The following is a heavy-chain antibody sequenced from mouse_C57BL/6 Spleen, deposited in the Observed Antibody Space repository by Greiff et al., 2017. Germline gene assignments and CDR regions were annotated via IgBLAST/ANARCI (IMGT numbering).Heavy chain of an antibody. D-gene: IGHD1-1*01. J-gene: IGHJ2*01. Sequence: EVKLVESGGGLVKPGGSLKLSCAASGFTFSSYAMSWVRQTPEKRLGWVATISDGGSYTYYPDNVKGRFTISRDNAKNNLYLQMSHLKSEDTAMYYCARDGATVVSYYFDYWGQGTTLTVSS. CDR2: ISDGGSYT. V-gene: IGHV5-4*01. CDR1: GFTFSSYA. CDR3: ARDGATVVSYYFDY.